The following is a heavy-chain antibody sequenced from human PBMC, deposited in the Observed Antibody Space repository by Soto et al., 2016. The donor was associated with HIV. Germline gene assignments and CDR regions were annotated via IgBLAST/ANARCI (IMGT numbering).Heavy chain of an antibody. Sequence: QVQLVQSGAEVKKPGASVKVSCKASGYTFTGYYMHWVRQVPGQGLEWMGWINPNSGGTNYAQKFQGRVTMTRDTSISTAYMELSRLRSDDTAVYYCARVGYDWNDAGAFDIWGQGTMVTVSS. J-gene: IGHJ3*02. V-gene: IGHV1-2*02. CDR1: GYTFTGYY. CDR3: ARVGYDWNDAGAFDI. D-gene: IGHD1-1*01. CDR2: INPNSGGT.